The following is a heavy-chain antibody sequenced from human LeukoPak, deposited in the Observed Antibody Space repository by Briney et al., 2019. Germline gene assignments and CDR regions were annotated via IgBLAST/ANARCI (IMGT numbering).Heavy chain of an antibody. CDR3: ASRRLKGAFDI. D-gene: IGHD3-16*01. CDR1: GGSVSSGSYY. CDR2: IHYSGAT. J-gene: IGHJ3*02. Sequence: SETPSLTCTVSGGSVSSGSYYWSWIRQPPGKGLEWIGNIHYSGATNYNPSLKSRVTILIDTSKNQFSLKLSSVTAADTAVYYCASRRLKGAFDIWGQGTMVTVSS. V-gene: IGHV4-61*01.